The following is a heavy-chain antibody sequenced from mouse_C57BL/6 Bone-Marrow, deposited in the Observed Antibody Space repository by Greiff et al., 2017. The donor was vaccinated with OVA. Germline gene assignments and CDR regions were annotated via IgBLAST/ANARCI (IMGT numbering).Heavy chain of an antibody. CDR3: ARRDYGRDYAMDY. V-gene: IGHV1-63*01. D-gene: IGHD1-1*01. CDR2: IYPGGGYT. J-gene: IGHJ4*01. Sequence: QVQLKQSGAELVRPGTSVKMSCKASGYTFTNYWIGWAKQRPGHGLEWIGDIYPGGGYTNYNEKFKGKATLTADKSSSTAYMQFSSLTSEDSAICYCARRDYGRDYAMDYWGQGTSVTVSS. CDR1: GYTFTNYW.